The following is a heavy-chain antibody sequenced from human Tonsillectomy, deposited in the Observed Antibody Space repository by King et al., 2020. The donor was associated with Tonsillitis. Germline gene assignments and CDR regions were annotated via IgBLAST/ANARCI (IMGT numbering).Heavy chain of an antibody. V-gene: IGHV3-74*01. CDR3: ARGAFCSSTSCYQEGFDP. Sequence: VQLVESGGGLVQPGGSLRLSCAASGFTFSSYWMHWVRQAPGKGLVWVSRINSDGSSTSYADSVKGPFTISRDNAKNTLYLQMNSLRAEDTAVYYCARGAFCSSTSCYQEGFDPWGQGTLVTVSS. D-gene: IGHD2-2*01. CDR1: GFTFSSYW. CDR2: INSDGSST. J-gene: IGHJ5*02.